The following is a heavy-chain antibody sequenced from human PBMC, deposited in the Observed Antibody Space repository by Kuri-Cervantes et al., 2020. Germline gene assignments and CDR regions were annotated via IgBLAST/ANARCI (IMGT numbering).Heavy chain of an antibody. CDR1: GGSISSYY. CDR2: IYYSGST. J-gene: IGHJ4*02. V-gene: IGHV4-59*13. D-gene: IGHD1-26*01. CDR3: ARMGKGGSLAY. Sequence: ESLKISCAVSGGSISSYYWSWIRQPPGKGLEWIGYIYYSGSTNYNPSLKSRVTISVDTSKNQFSLKLSSVTAADTAVYYCARMGKGGSLAYWGQGTLVTVSS.